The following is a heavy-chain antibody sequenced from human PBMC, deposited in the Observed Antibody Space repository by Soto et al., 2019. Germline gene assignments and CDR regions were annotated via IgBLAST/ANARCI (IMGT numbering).Heavy chain of an antibody. D-gene: IGHD1-26*01. CDR1: GYSFTSYW. CDR2: IYPGDSDT. J-gene: IGHJ3*02. CDR3: ARHEGIVGATPLAFDI. V-gene: IGHV5-51*01. Sequence: PGESLKISCKGSGYSFTSYWIGWVRQMPGKGLEWMGIIYPGDSDTRYSPSFQGQVTISADKSISTAYLQWSSLKASDTAMYYCARHEGIVGATPLAFDIWGQGTMVTVSS.